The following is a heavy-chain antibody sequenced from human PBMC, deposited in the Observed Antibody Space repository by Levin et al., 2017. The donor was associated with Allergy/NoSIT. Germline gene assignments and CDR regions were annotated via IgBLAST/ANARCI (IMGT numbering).Heavy chain of an antibody. Sequence: GGSLRLSCAAAGFTFRDYWMTWVRQTPGRGLEWLASIDQDGGQKYYVDSVKGRITITRDNAKNSVDLQMNYLRDDDTAVYRCARNLRGNSGYDAVDIWGHGTMVTFSS. CDR1: GFTFRDYW. V-gene: IGHV3-7*03. J-gene: IGHJ3*02. CDR2: IDQDGGQK. D-gene: IGHD5-12*01. CDR3: ARNLRGNSGYDAVDI.